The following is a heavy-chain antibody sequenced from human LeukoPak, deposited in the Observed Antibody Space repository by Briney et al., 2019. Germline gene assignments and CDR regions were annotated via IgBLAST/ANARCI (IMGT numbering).Heavy chain of an antibody. CDR2: MKLDGGDK. CDR1: RFAFSSYW. J-gene: IGHJ3*02. Sequence: GGSLRLSCAASRFAFSSYWMSWVRQAPGKGLEWVANMKLDGGDKYYVGSVKGRFTISGDNAKNSLYLQMNSLRADNTAVYYCARGSRGAFDIWGQGTMVTVSS. D-gene: IGHD6-19*01. V-gene: IGHV3-7*01. CDR3: ARGSRGAFDI.